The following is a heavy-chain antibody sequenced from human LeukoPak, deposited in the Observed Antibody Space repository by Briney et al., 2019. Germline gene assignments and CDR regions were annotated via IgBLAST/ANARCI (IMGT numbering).Heavy chain of an antibody. Sequence: GGSLRLSCAASGFTFSSYEMNWVRQAPGKGLEWVSYISSSGSTIYYADSAKGRFTISRDDAKNSLYLQMNSLRAEDTAVYYCAELGITMIGGVWGKGTTVTISS. V-gene: IGHV3-48*03. D-gene: IGHD3-10*02. CDR3: AELGITMIGGV. J-gene: IGHJ6*04. CDR1: GFTFSSYE. CDR2: ISSSGSTI.